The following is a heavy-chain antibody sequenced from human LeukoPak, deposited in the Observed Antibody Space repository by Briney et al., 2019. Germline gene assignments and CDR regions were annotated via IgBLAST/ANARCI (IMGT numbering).Heavy chain of an antibody. J-gene: IGHJ6*04. CDR2: IDPSDSYT. CDR3: ARHIAVAGTGYYYYGMDV. Sequence: GGALQISFKGSGSSFTSYWISWGRQMPGKGVEGMGRIDPSDSYTNYSPSFQGHVTISADKSISTAYLQWSSLKASDTAMYYCARHIAVAGTGYYYYGMDVWGKGTTVTVSS. D-gene: IGHD6-19*01. CDR1: GSSFTSYW. V-gene: IGHV5-10-1*01.